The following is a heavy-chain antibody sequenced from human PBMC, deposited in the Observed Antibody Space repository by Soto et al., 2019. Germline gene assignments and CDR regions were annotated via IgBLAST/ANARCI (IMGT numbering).Heavy chain of an antibody. CDR2: ISWNSGSI. CDR1: GFTFDDYA. V-gene: IGHV3-9*01. J-gene: IGHJ5*02. CDR3: AKDRASYYYGSGTTPNWFDP. Sequence: GVSLRLSCAASGFTFDDYAMHWVRQAPGKGLEWVSGISWNSGSIGYADSVKGRFTISRDNAKNSLYLQMNSLGAEDTALYYCAKDRASYYYGSGTTPNWFDPWGQGTLVTVSS. D-gene: IGHD3-10*01.